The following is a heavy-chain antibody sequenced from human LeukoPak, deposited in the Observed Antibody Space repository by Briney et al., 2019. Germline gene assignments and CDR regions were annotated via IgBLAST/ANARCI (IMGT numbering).Heavy chain of an antibody. Sequence: GGSLRLSCAASGFTFDDYAMHWVRQAPGKGLEWVSGISWNSGSIGYADSVKGRFTISRDNAKNSLYPQMNSLRAEDTALYYCAKGNYYDSSGYLMEWGQGTLVTVSS. D-gene: IGHD3-22*01. CDR2: ISWNSGSI. CDR1: GFTFDDYA. V-gene: IGHV3-9*01. J-gene: IGHJ4*02. CDR3: AKGNYYDSSGYLME.